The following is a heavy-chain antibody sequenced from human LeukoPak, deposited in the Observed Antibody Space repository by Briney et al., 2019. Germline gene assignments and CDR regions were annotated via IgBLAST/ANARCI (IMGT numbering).Heavy chain of an antibody. Sequence: PGGSLRLSCAASGFTFSSYGMHWVRQAPGKGLEYVSAISSNGGSTYYANSVKGRFTISRDNSKNTLYLQMGSLRAEDMAVYYCARDRSYSSSWYGPFDYWGQGILVTVSS. J-gene: IGHJ4*02. CDR1: GFTFSSYG. D-gene: IGHD6-13*01. CDR2: ISSNGGST. V-gene: IGHV3-64*01. CDR3: ARDRSYSSSWYGPFDY.